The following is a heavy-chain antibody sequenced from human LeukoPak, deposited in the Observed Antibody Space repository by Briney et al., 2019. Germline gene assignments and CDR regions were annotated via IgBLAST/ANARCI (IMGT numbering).Heavy chain of an antibody. CDR1: GGSISSYY. Sequence: PSETLSLTRTVSGGSISSYYWGWIRQPPGKGLEWIGYIYYSGSTNYNPSLKSRVTISVDTSKNQFSLKLSSVTAADTAVYYCARQRLSTSNPDYWGQGTLVTVSS. V-gene: IGHV4-59*08. CDR2: IYYSGST. J-gene: IGHJ4*02. CDR3: ARQRLSTSNPDY. D-gene: IGHD2-2*01.